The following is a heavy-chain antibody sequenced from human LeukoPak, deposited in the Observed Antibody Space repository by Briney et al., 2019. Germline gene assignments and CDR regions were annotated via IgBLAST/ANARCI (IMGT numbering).Heavy chain of an antibody. Sequence: PPGGSLRLSCAASGFIFTNYFMSWVRQAPGKGLEWVASIKHDGSEKYYADSVKGRFTISRDNSKNTLYLQMNSLRAEDTAVYYCAREMGQTYYYDSSGYLYWGQGTLVTVSS. D-gene: IGHD3-22*01. V-gene: IGHV3-7*01. CDR2: IKHDGSEK. CDR1: GFIFTNYF. CDR3: AREMGQTYYYDSSGYLY. J-gene: IGHJ4*02.